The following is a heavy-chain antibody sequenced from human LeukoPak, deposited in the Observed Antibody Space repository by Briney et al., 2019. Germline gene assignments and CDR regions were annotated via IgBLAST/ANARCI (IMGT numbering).Heavy chain of an antibody. CDR3: ARDRADDYYDSSGYYYVTYYFDY. Sequence: ASVKVSCKTSGYSFTVYYMHWVRQAPGQGLEWMGWINPNSGGTNYAQKFQGRVTMTRDTSISTAYMELSRLRSDDTAVYYCARDRADDYYDSSGYYYVTYYFDYWGQGTLVTVST. J-gene: IGHJ4*02. CDR2: INPNSGGT. CDR1: GYSFTVYY. V-gene: IGHV1-2*02. D-gene: IGHD3-22*01.